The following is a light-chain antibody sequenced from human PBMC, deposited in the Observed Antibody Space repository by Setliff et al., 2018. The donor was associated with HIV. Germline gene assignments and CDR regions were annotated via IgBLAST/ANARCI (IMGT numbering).Light chain of an antibody. J-gene: IGLJ1*01. CDR1: SSNIGAGYD. CDR2: GNN. V-gene: IGLV1-40*01. CDR3: SSYTSKNTYV. Sequence: QSALTQPPSVSGAPGQRVTISCTGSSSNIGAGYDVHWYQQLPGTAPKVLIYGNNNRPSGVPDRFSGSKSGSSASLVITGLQAEDEADYYCSSYTSKNTYVFGTGTKVTVL.